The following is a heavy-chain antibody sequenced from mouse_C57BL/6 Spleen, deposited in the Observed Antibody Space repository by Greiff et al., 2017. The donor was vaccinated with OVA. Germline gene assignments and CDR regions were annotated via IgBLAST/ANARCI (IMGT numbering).Heavy chain of an antibody. D-gene: IGHD1-1*01. V-gene: IGHV2-5*01. CDR2: IWRGGST. J-gene: IGHJ1*03. Sequence: VKLVESGPGLVQPSQSLSITCTVSGFSLTSYGVHWVRQSPGKGLEWLGVIWRGGSTDYNAAFMSRLSITKDNSKSQVFFKMNSLQADDTAIYYCAKTRDGSSFGYFDVWGTGTTVTVSS. CDR1: GFSLTSYG. CDR3: AKTRDGSSFGYFDV.